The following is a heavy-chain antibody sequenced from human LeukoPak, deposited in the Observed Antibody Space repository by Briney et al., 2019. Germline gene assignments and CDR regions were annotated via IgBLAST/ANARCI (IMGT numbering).Heavy chain of an antibody. CDR2: MNPNSGNT. Sequence: ASVKVSCKASGYTFTSYDINWVRQATGQGLEWMGWMNPNSGNTGYAQKFQGGVTITRNTSISTAYMELNSLRSEDTAVYYCARDSGYDGFDYWGQGTLVTVSS. V-gene: IGHV1-8*03. CDR1: GYTFTSYD. J-gene: IGHJ4*02. CDR3: ARDSGYDGFDY. D-gene: IGHD5-12*01.